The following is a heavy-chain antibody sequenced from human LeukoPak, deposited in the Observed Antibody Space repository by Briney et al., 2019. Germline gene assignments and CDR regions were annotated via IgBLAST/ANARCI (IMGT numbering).Heavy chain of an antibody. J-gene: IGHJ6*03. CDR1: GFTFSGYW. V-gene: IGHV3-23*01. Sequence: PGGSLRLSCAASGFTFSGYWMNWVRQAPGKGLEWVSAISGSGVSTYYADSVKGRFTISRDNSKNTLYLQMNSLRAEDTAVYYCAKGTVTTNHYYYYMDVWGKGTTVTVSS. CDR3: AKGTVTTNHYYYYMDV. CDR2: ISGSGVST. D-gene: IGHD4-11*01.